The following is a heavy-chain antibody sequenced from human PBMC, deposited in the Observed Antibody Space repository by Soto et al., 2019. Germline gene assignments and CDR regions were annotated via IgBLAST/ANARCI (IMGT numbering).Heavy chain of an antibody. CDR1: GFTFSSYS. CDR2: ISSSSSYI. V-gene: IGHV3-21*01. D-gene: IGHD3-10*01. Sequence: GGSLRLSCAASGFTFSSYSMNWVRQAPGKGLEWVSSISSSSSYIYYADSVKGRFTISRDNAKNSLYLQMNSLRAEDTAVYYCAREGSRGAFDIWGQGTMVTVSS. J-gene: IGHJ3*02. CDR3: AREGSRGAFDI.